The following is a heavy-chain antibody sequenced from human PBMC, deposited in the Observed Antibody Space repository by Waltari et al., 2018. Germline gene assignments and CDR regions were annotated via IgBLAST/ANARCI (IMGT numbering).Heavy chain of an antibody. J-gene: IGHJ4*02. CDR1: GYSISSGYY. Sequence: QVQLQESGPGLVKTSETLSLTCAVSGYSISSGYYWGWIRQPPGKGLEWIGSIYHSGSTYYNPSLKSRVTISVDTSKNQFSLKLSSVTAADTAVYYCASAHLPYFDYWGQGTLVTVSS. CDR3: ASAHLPYFDY. CDR2: IYHSGST. V-gene: IGHV4-38-2*01.